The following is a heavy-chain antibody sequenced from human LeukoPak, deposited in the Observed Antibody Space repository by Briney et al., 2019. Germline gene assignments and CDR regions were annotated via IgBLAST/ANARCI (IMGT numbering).Heavy chain of an antibody. Sequence: SQTLSLTCTVSGGSISSGGYYWSWIRQHPGKGLEWIGYIYYSGNTNYNPSLKSRVTISIDTSKNQFSLGLSSVTAADTAVYYCARDSSPLESALDVWGQGTTVIVSS. CDR3: ARDSSPLESALDV. D-gene: IGHD5-24*01. V-gene: IGHV4-31*03. J-gene: IGHJ6*02. CDR2: IYYSGNT. CDR1: GGSISSGGYY.